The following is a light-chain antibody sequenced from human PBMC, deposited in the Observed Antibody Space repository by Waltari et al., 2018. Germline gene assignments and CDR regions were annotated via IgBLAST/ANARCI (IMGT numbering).Light chain of an antibody. CDR1: KSLVHGDGNTH. V-gene: IGKV2-30*02. CDR2: RVS. Sequence: DDVMTQSPLSLPVTPGRAASISCKSSKSLVHGDGNTHLNWFQQRPGQSPRRLIYRVSNRDSGVPDRFSGSGSGTDFTLKISRVEAEYVGVYYCMQGTHWPYTFGQWTKLDIK. CDR3: MQGTHWPYT. J-gene: IGKJ2*01.